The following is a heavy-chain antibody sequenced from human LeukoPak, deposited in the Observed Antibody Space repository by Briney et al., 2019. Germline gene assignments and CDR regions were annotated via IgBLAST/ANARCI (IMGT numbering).Heavy chain of an antibody. CDR1: GGSISSSSYY. J-gene: IGHJ4*02. D-gene: IGHD3-16*01. V-gene: IGHV4-39*01. CDR3: ARGPPLD. CDR2: IYYSGST. Sequence: KPSETLSLTCTVSGGSISSSSYYWGWIRLPPGKGLEWIGSIYYSGSTYYNPSLKSRVTISVDTSKNQFSLKLSSVTAADTAVYYCARGPPLDWGQGTLVTVSS.